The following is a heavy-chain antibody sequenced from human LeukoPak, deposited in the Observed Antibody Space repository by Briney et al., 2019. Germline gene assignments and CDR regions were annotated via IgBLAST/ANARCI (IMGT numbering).Heavy chain of an antibody. CDR1: GFTFSSYG. CDR2: IGYDGSNK. CDR3: ARDLAGPPQEAFDI. V-gene: IGHV3-33*01. J-gene: IGHJ3*02. Sequence: GGSLRLSCTASGFTFSSYGMHWVRQAPGKGLEWVAVIGYDGSNKYYADSVKGRFTISRDNSKNTLYLQMNTLRAEDTAVYYCARDLAGPPQEAFDIWGQGTMVTVSS.